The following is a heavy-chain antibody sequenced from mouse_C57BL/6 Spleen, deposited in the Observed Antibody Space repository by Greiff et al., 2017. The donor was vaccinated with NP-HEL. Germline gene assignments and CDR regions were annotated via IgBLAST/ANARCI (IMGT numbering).Heavy chain of an antibody. CDR3: ARGGWLRRRDYYAMDY. CDR2: INPGSGGT. CDR1: GYAFTNYL. D-gene: IGHD2-2*01. J-gene: IGHJ4*01. V-gene: IGHV1-54*01. Sequence: QVQLKQSGAELVRPGTSVKVSCKASGYAFTNYLIEWVKQRPGQGLEWIGVINPGSGGTNYNEKFKGKATLTADKSSSTAYMQLSSLTSEDSAVYFCARGGWLRRRDYYAMDYWGQGTSVTVSS.